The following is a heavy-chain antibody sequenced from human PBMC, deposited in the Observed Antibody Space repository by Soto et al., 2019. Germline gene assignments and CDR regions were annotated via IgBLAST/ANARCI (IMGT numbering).Heavy chain of an antibody. CDR3: ARDSTYDSSGSFDY. CDR1: GGTFSSYT. CDR2: IIPILVIA. D-gene: IGHD3-22*01. V-gene: IGHV1-69*04. J-gene: IGHJ4*02. Sequence: GASVKVSCKASGGTFSSYTISWVRQAPGQGLEWMGRIIPILVIANYAQKFQGRVTITADTSASTAYMELSSLRSEDTVVYYCARDSTYDSSGSFDYWGQGTLVTVSS.